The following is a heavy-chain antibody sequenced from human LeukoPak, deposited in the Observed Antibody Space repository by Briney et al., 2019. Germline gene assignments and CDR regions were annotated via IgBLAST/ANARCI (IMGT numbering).Heavy chain of an antibody. J-gene: IGHJ4*02. CDR2: IYYSGST. Sequence: SETLSLTCTVSGGSISSSSYYWGWIRQPPGKGLEWIGSIYYSGSTYYNPSLKSRVTISVDTSKNQFSLKLSSVTAADTAVYYCASRSPLQYYYDSSGSFDYWGQGTLVTVSS. V-gene: IGHV4-39*01. CDR1: GGSISSSSYY. CDR3: ASRSPLQYYYDSSGSFDY. D-gene: IGHD3-22*01.